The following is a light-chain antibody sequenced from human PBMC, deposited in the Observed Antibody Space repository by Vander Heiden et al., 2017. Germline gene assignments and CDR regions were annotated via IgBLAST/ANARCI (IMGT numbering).Light chain of an antibody. V-gene: IGKV1-5*03. J-gene: IGKJ2*01. CDR1: QYIGSR. Sequence: DIQMTQSPSTLSSSVGNRVTITCRASQYIGSRLAWYQQKPGKAPNLLIYQASTLGTGVPSRFSGSGSGTEFTLTISSLQPDDFATYYCQQYNTYHTFGQGTKLEIK. CDR2: QAS. CDR3: QQYNTYHT.